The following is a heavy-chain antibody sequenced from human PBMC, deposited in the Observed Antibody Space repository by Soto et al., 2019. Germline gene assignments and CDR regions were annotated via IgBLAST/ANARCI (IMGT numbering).Heavy chain of an antibody. CDR1: GYTFTSYD. D-gene: IGHD2-21*01. Sequence: QVQLVQSGAEVKEPGASVRVSCKASGYTFTSYDINCVRQATGQGLEWMGWMNPESRNTGYSQKFQGRATMTRDTSIRTPYMELTSLRSEDTAVYYCARFVRHKLPTIVSWGQGARVTSSS. J-gene: IGHJ5*02. CDR3: ARFVRHKLPTIVS. CDR2: MNPESRNT. V-gene: IGHV1-8*01.